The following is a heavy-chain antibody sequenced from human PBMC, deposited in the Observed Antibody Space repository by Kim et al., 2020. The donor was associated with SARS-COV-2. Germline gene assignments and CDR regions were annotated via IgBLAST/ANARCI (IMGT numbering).Heavy chain of an antibody. CDR3: ASGWGYCSSTSCPSEAFDT. V-gene: IGHV3-23*01. CDR1: GFTFSSYA. CDR2: ISGSGGST. Sequence: GGSLRLSCAASGFTFSSYAMSWVRQAPGKGLEWVSAISGSGGSTYYADSVKGRFTISRDNSKNTLYLQMNSLRAEDTAVYYCASGWGYCSSTSCPSEAFDTWGQGTMVTVSS. J-gene: IGHJ3*02. D-gene: IGHD2-2*01.